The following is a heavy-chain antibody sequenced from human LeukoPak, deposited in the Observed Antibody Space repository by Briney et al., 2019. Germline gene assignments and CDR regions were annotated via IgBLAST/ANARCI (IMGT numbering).Heavy chain of an antibody. CDR1: GFTFSSYA. J-gene: IGHJ4*02. Sequence: GGSLRLSCAASGFTFSSYAMSWVRQAPGKGLEWVSAISGSGGSTYYADSVKGRFTISRDTFKNTLYLQMNSLRAEDTAVYYCASDTYSYDSSAYGQFDYWGQGTLVTVSS. CDR3: ASDTYSYDSSAYGQFDY. D-gene: IGHD3-22*01. V-gene: IGHV3-23*01. CDR2: ISGSGGST.